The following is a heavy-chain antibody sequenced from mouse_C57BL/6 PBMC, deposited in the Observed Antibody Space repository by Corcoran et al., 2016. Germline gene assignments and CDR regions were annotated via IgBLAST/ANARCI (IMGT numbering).Heavy chain of an antibody. CDR2: INPNNGGT. J-gene: IGHJ1*03. CDR1: RYTFTDYN. Sequence: ELQLHQSGPELVKTGASVTIPCKASRYTFTDYNMDWVKQSHGKSLEWSGDINPNNGGTIYNQKFKGKATLTVDKSSSTAYMELRSLTSEDTAVYYCARPNCYFDVWGTGTTVTVSS. CDR3: ARPNCYFDV. V-gene: IGHV1-18*01.